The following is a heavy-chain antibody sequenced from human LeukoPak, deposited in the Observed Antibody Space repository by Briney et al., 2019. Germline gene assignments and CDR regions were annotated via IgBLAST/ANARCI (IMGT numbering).Heavy chain of an antibody. CDR1: GGSISSYY. CDR3: ARDRLTYYYDSSGLGMDV. CDR2: IYYSGST. Sequence: SETLSLTCTVSGGSISSYYWSWIRQPPGKGLEWIGYIYYSGSTNYNPFLKSRVTISVDTSKNQFSLKLSSVTAADAAVYYCARDRLTYYYDSSGLGMDVWGQGTTVTVSS. J-gene: IGHJ6*02. D-gene: IGHD3-22*01. V-gene: IGHV4-59*01.